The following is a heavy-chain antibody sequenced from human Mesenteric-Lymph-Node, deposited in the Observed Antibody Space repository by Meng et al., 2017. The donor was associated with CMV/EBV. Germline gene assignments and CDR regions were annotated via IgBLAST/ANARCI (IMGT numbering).Heavy chain of an antibody. D-gene: IGHD5-18*01. V-gene: IGHV3-23*01. CDR2: IIGSGAVT. CDR3: AKDTGYRPYYFDF. Sequence: GEPLKISCTVSGFTFHNYAMSWVRQAPGKGLEWVSGIIGSGAVTYYADSVKGRFTISRDNSKNTLYLQMNSLRAEDTAVYYCAKDTGYRPYYFDFWGQGTLVTVSS. J-gene: IGHJ4*02. CDR1: GFTFHNYA.